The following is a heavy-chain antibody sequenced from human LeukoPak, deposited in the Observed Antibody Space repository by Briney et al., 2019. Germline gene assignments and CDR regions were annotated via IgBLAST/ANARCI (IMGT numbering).Heavy chain of an antibody. Sequence: PSETLSLSCTVSGGSISSYYWSWIRQPPGKGLEWIGYIYYSGSTNYNPSLKSRVTISVDTSKDHLSLRLSSVTAADTAVYYCARRRYSGYDWDYWGQGTLVTVSS. D-gene: IGHD5-12*01. CDR2: IYYSGST. V-gene: IGHV4-59*08. CDR3: ARRRYSGYDWDY. J-gene: IGHJ4*02. CDR1: GGSISSYY.